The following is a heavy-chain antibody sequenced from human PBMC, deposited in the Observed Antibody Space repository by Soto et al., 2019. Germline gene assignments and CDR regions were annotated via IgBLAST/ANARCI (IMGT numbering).Heavy chain of an antibody. J-gene: IGHJ4*02. CDR1: GGSISSYY. Sequence: SETLSLTCTVSGGSISSYYWSWIRQPPGRGLEWIGYIYYSGSTNYNPSLKSRVTISRDNAKNCLYLQMSSLRVEDTGVYYCAGDDWGPAHIRGQGTPVTVSS. CDR2: IYYSGST. V-gene: IGHV4-59*12. D-gene: IGHD2-2*01. CDR3: AGDDWGPAHI.